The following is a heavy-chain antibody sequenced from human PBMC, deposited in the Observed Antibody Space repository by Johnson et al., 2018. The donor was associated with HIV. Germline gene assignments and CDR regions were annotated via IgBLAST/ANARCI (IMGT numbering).Heavy chain of an antibody. CDR1: GFTFTDAW. CDR3: AKPPSMGADAFDI. D-gene: IGHD3-16*01. J-gene: IGHJ3*02. CDR2: IKSKTDGGTT. V-gene: IGHV3-15*01. Sequence: VQLVESGGGLVKPGGSVRLSCAVSGFTFTDAWMSWVRQAPGKGLEWVGRIKSKTDGGTTDYAAPVKGRFTISRDNSKNTLYLQMNSLRAEDTAVYYCAKPPSMGADAFDIWGQGTMVTVSS.